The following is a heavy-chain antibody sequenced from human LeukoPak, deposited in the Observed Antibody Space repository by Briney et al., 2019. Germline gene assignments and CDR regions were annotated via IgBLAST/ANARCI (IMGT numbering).Heavy chain of an antibody. D-gene: IGHD2/OR15-2a*01. CDR3: ARGRQLLWPRRYFDY. J-gene: IGHJ4*02. V-gene: IGHV3-7*01. CDR2: IKQDGSEK. Sequence: GGSLRLSCAASGFTFSSYWMSWVRQAPGKGLEWVANIKQDGSEKYYVDSVKGRFTISRDNAKNSLYLQMNSLRAEDTAVYYCARGRQLLWPRRYFDYWGQGTLVTVSS. CDR1: GFTFSSYW.